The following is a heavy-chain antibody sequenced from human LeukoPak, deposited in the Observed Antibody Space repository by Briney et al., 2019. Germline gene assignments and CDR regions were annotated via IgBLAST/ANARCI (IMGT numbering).Heavy chain of an antibody. V-gene: IGHV1-2*02. D-gene: IGHD2-15*01. CDR2: INPNSGGT. J-gene: IGHJ4*02. CDR3: ARASVGYCSGGSCYPGVY. CDR1: VYTFTGYY. Sequence: ASVKVSCKASVYTFTGYYMHWVRQAPGQGLEWMGWINPNSGGTNYAQKFQGRVTMTRDTSISTAYMELSRLRSDDTAVYYCARASVGYCSGGSCYPGVYWGQGTLVTVSS.